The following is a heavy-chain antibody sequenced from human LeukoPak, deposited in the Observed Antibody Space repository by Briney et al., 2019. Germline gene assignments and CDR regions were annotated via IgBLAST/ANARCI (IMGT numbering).Heavy chain of an antibody. Sequence: PSETLSLTCTVSGYSISSGYYWGWIRQPPGKGLEWIGSIYHRGRTFYNPSLKSRVTISVDTSKNQFALKRTSVTAADAAVYYCARLYLPATRFDYWGQGTLVTVSS. CDR1: GYSISSGYY. D-gene: IGHD5-24*01. CDR3: ARLYLPATRFDY. V-gene: IGHV4-38-2*02. CDR2: IYHRGRT. J-gene: IGHJ4*02.